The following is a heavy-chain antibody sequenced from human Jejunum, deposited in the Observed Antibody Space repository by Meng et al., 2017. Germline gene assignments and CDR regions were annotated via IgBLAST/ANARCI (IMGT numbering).Heavy chain of an antibody. CDR2: IKPDGNTI. CDR1: GFPFSTYS. V-gene: IGHV3-74*01. D-gene: IGHD1-1*01. Sequence: GQLVGSGGGLVRPGGSLSFSCAASGFPFSTYSMHWVRQAPGKGLVWVSQIKPDGNTISYADSVRGRFTISRDNAKSTLYLEMNSLRAEDAAVYYCARDNDWVVWDYWGRGTLVTVSS. J-gene: IGHJ4*01. CDR3: ARDNDWVVWDY.